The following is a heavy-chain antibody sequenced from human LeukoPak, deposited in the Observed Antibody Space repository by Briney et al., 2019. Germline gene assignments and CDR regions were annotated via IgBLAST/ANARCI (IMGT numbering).Heavy chain of an antibody. Sequence: AGGSLRLSCAASGFIFSSYGMHWVRQAPGKGLEWVAFIRYDGSKKYYADSVKGRFTISRDNSKNTLYLQMNSLRAEDTAVYYCARRAGAYSHPYDYWGQGTLVTVSS. CDR3: ARRAGAYSHPYDY. D-gene: IGHD4/OR15-4a*01. CDR1: GFIFSSYG. CDR2: IRYDGSKK. V-gene: IGHV3-30*02. J-gene: IGHJ4*02.